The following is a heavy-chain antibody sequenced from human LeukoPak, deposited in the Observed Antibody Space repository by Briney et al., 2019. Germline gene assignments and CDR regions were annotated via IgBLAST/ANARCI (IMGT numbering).Heavy chain of an antibody. CDR2: IIPIFGTA. CDR1: GGTFSSYA. J-gene: IGHJ5*02. V-gene: IGHV1-69*13. CDR3: ARDQWFGELWFDP. D-gene: IGHD3-10*01. Sequence: ASVKVSCKASGGTFSSYAISWVRQAPGQGLEWMGGIIPIFGTANYAQKFQGRVTITADESTSTAYMELSSLRSEDTAVYYCARDQWFGELWFDPWGQGTLVTVSS.